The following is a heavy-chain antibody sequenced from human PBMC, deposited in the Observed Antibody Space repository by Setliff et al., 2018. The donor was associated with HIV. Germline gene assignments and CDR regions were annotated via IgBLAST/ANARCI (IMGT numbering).Heavy chain of an antibody. CDR3: ARRGIAAAGSDS. J-gene: IGHJ4*02. V-gene: IGHV4-34*01. D-gene: IGHD6-13*01. Sequence: SETLSLTCAVYGASFSGYYWSWVRQPPGKGLEWIGEINHSGSTYYTPSLKSRVTISVDTSQNQFSLKLNSVTAADTAVYYCARRGIAAAGSDSWGQGTLVTVSS. CDR2: INHSGST. CDR1: GASFSGYY.